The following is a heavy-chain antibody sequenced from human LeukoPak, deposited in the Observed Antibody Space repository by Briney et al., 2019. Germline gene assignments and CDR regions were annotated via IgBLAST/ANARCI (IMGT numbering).Heavy chain of an antibody. CDR3: ARWSRFLEWLSPDGFDI. V-gene: IGHV3-48*03. CDR2: INSGSSAK. D-gene: IGHD3-3*01. J-gene: IGHJ3*02. Sequence: GGSLRLSCAASGFTFSSYEMNWVRQAPGKGLEWVSYINSGSSAKYYAASVKGRFIISRDDAKNSLYLQMNSLRAEDTAVYYCARWSRFLEWLSPDGFDIWGQGTMVTVSS. CDR1: GFTFSSYE.